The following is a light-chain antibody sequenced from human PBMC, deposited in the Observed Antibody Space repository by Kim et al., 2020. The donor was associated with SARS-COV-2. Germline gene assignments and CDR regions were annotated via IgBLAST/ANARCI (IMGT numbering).Light chain of an antibody. CDR1: SSDVGGYNY. Sequence: QSALTQPASVSGSPGQSITISCTGTSSDVGGYNYVSWYQQHPGKAPKLMIYDVSNRPSGVSNRFSGSKSGNTASLIISGLQAEDEADYYCSSYTSISTYVFGTGTKVTVL. V-gene: IGLV2-14*03. J-gene: IGLJ1*01. CDR2: DVS. CDR3: SSYTSISTYV.